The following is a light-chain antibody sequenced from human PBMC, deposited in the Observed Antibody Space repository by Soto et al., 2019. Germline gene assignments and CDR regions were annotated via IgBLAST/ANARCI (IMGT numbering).Light chain of an antibody. J-gene: IGKJ1*01. CDR3: QQRRNWPPT. CDR1: QSVSSNY. V-gene: IGKV3-11*01. CDR2: EAS. Sequence: EIVLTQSPGTLSLSPGERATLPSRASQSVSSNYITWYQQKPGQAPRLLMYEASNRATGVPARFSGSGSGTDFTLTISSLEPEDFAIYYCQQRRNWPPTFGQGTKVDIK.